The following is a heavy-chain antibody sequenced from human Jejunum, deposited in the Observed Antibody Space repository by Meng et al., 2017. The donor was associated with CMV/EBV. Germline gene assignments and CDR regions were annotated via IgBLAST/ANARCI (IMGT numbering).Heavy chain of an antibody. V-gene: IGHV1-2*02. CDR1: YPFTGHY. J-gene: IGHJ6*02. Sequence: YPFTGHYIPGVRQAPGQGLEWMGWINPDSGGTNYAQKFPGRVTMTWDTSINTAYMELGRLTSDDTAVYYCARDLRFLGRCYGMDVWGQGTTVTVSS. CDR2: INPDSGGT. CDR3: ARDLRFLGRCYGMDV. D-gene: IGHD3-3*01.